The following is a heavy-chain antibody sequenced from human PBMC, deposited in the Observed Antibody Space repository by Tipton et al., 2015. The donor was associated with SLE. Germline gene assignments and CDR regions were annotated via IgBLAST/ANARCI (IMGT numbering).Heavy chain of an antibody. J-gene: IGHJ4*02. CDR2: IHYSGNT. V-gene: IGHV4-59*12. Sequence: TLSLTCTVSGDSFNLYYWTWIRQPPGKGLEWIGNIHYSGNTYCNPSLKSRVTISLDTSKNQFSLKLSSVTAADTAVFYCARVTGHSSGWYGWVDYWGQGTLVTVSS. CDR1: GDSFNLYY. D-gene: IGHD6-19*01. CDR3: ARVTGHSSGWYGWVDY.